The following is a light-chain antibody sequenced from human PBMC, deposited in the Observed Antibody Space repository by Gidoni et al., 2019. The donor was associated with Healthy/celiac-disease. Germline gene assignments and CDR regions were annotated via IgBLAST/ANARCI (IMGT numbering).Light chain of an antibody. Sequence: EIVMTQSPATLSVSPGERATLSCRASQRVSSNLAWYQQKPGQAPRLLLYGASTRATGIPARFSGSGSGTEFTLTISSLQSEDFAVYYCQQYNNWLMYTFGQGTKLEIK. CDR1: QRVSSN. J-gene: IGKJ2*01. V-gene: IGKV3-15*01. CDR2: GAS. CDR3: QQYNNWLMYT.